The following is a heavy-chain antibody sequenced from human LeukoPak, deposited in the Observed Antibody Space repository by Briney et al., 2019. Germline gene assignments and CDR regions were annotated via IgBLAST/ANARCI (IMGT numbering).Heavy chain of an antibody. CDR3: ARQLAPTYYYGSGSSFDY. D-gene: IGHD3-10*01. Sequence: SETLSLTCTVSGGSIRSSYYYWGWIRQPPGKGLEWIGSIYYSGSTYYNPSLKSRVTISVDTSKNQFSLKLSSVTAADTAVYYCARQLAPTYYYGSGSSFDYWGQGTLVTVSS. CDR2: IYYSGST. CDR1: GGSIRSSYYY. V-gene: IGHV4-39*01. J-gene: IGHJ4*02.